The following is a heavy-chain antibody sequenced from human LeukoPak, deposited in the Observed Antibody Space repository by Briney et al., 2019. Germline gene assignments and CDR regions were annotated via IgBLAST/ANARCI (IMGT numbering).Heavy chain of an antibody. Sequence: GASVKVSCKASGYNFIVYYIHWLRQAPGHGLEWMGWIDPRTSDTNYAQQFRGRFSLTRDTSSSTAYMDLSRLTSDDTAIYFCAKDWEMRYWQGGFDTWGQGTLLTVSS. CDR2: IDPRTSDT. CDR1: GYNFIVYY. CDR3: AKDWEMRYWQGGFDT. V-gene: IGHV1-2*02. J-gene: IGHJ4*02. D-gene: IGHD2-15*01.